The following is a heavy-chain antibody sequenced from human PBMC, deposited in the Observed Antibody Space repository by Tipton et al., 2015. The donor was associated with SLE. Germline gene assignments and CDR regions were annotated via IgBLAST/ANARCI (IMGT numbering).Heavy chain of an antibody. CDR2: ITPFNGNT. CDR3: ASSYFDSCMDV. J-gene: IGHJ6*02. CDR1: GYAFTTYG. Sequence: QSGAEVKKPGASVKVSCKASGYAFTTYGISWVRQAPGQGLEWMGWITPFNGNTNYAQKFQDRVTITRDRSMSTAYMELSSLRSEDTAMYYCASSYFDSCMDVWGQGTTVTVSS. D-gene: IGHD3-9*01. V-gene: IGHV1-45*02.